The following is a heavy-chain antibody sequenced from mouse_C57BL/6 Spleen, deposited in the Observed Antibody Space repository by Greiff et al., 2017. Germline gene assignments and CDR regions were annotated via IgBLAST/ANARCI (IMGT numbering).Heavy chain of an antibody. J-gene: IGHJ4*01. CDR1: GYTFTDYY. CDR2: INPNNGGT. CDR3: ARSGGAMDY. Sequence: VQLQQSGPELVKPGASVKISCKASGYTFTDYYMNWVKQSHGKSLEWIGDINPNNGGTSYNQKFKGKATLTVDKSSSTAYMELRRLTSEDAAVYYCARSGGAMDYWGQGTSVTVSS. V-gene: IGHV1-26*01. D-gene: IGHD3-1*01.